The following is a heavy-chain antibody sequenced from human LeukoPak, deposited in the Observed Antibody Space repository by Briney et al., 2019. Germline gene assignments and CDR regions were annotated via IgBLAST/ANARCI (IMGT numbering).Heavy chain of an antibody. D-gene: IGHD3-22*01. Sequence: GGSLRLSCAASGFTFSSYAMSWVRQAPGKGLEWVSAISGSGGSTYYADSVKGRFTISRDNSKNTLYLQMNSLRAEDTAVYYCAKGGQTYYYDSRAPGGYWGQGTLVTVSS. J-gene: IGHJ4*02. CDR1: GFTFSSYA. V-gene: IGHV3-23*01. CDR3: AKGGQTYYYDSRAPGGY. CDR2: ISGSGGST.